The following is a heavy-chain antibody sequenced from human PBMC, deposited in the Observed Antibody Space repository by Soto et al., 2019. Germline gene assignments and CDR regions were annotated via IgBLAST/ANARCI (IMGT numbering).Heavy chain of an antibody. Sequence: QVPLVQSGAEVKKPGASVKVSCKASGYTFTSYAMHWVRQAPGQRLEWMGWINAGNGNTKYSQKFQGRVTITRYTSAIPAYMELSRLRSEDTAVYYCARVGGLYDCSGYYYGGQGTLVTVSS. D-gene: IGHD3-22*01. CDR1: GYTFTSYA. J-gene: IGHJ4*02. CDR3: ARVGGLYDCSGYYY. CDR2: INAGNGNT. V-gene: IGHV1-3*01.